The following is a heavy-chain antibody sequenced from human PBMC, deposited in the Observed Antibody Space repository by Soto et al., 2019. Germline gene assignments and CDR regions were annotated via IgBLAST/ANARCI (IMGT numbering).Heavy chain of an antibody. Sequence: PSETLSLTCTVSGGSISSGDYYWSWIRQPPGKGLEWIGYIYYSGSTCYNPSLKSRVTISVDTSKNQFSLKLSSVTAADTAVYYCARLLYYYYGMDVWGQGTTVTVSS. V-gene: IGHV4-30-4*01. CDR3: ARLLYYYYGMDV. J-gene: IGHJ6*02. D-gene: IGHD2-15*01. CDR1: GGSISSGDYY. CDR2: IYYSGST.